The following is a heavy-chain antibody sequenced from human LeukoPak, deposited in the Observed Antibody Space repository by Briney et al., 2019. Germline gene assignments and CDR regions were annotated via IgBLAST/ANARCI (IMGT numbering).Heavy chain of an antibody. J-gene: IGHJ4*02. CDR1: GASISSTPSY. Sequence: SETLSLTCTVSGASISSTPSYWGWIRQPPGTGLEWIGSIYYTGTTYYRPSLKSRVTISIDTSNNRLSLRLTSVTAADTALYYCARRMSSSGYSYDFWGLGTLVTVSS. CDR3: ARRMSSSGYSYDF. V-gene: IGHV4-39*01. CDR2: IYYTGTT. D-gene: IGHD6-13*01.